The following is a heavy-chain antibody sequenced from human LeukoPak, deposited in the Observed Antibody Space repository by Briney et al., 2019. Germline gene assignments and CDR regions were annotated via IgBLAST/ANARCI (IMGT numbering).Heavy chain of an antibody. CDR1: GGSISSSSYY. CDR2: IYYSGST. CDR3: ARQGTYYDFWSGYTDY. V-gene: IGHV4-39*01. J-gene: IGHJ4*02. D-gene: IGHD3-3*01. Sequence: SETLSLTCTVPGGSISSSSYYWGWIRQPPGKGLEWIGSIYYSGSTYYNPSLKSRVTISVDTSKNQFSLKLSSVTAADTAVYYCARQGTYYDFWSGYTDYWGQGTLVTVSS.